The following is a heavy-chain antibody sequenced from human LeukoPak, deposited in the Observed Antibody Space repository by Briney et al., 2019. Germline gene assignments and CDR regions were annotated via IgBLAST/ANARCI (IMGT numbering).Heavy chain of an antibody. CDR2: IYYSGGT. Sequence: SQTLSLTCTVSGGSISSGDYYWSWIRQPPGKGLEWIGYIYYSGGTYYNPSLKSRVTISVDTSKNQFSLKLSSVTAADTAVYYCARVTYDFWSGYPSPYVYYMDVWGKGTTVTVSS. V-gene: IGHV4-30-4*08. CDR3: ARVTYDFWSGYPSPYVYYMDV. D-gene: IGHD3/OR15-3a*01. J-gene: IGHJ6*03. CDR1: GGSISSGDYY.